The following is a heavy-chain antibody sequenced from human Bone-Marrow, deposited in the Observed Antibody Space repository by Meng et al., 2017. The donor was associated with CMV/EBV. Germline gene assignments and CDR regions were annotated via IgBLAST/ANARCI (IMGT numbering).Heavy chain of an antibody. V-gene: IGHV3-30*04. CDR2: ISYDGNYQ. CDR3: ATGDFWNGYSEYFLY. Sequence: GGSLRLSCAASGFTFSSYAMHWVRQAPGKGLEWVGVISYDGNYQHYSDSVKGRFTISRDNSKNTMYLQMSSLRAEDTAVYYCATGDFWNGYSEYFLYWGQGTLVTVSS. D-gene: IGHD3-3*01. J-gene: IGHJ1*01. CDR1: GFTFSSYA.